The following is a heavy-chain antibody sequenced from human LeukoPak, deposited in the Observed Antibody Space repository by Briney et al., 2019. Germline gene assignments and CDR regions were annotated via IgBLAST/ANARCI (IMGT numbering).Heavy chain of an antibody. J-gene: IGHJ6*03. V-gene: IGHV4-39*01. CDR1: GGSISSYY. CDR2: IYYSGST. CDR3: ARHNQGYSSSWPYYYYYMDV. Sequence: SETLSLTCTVSGGSISSYYWGWIRQPPGKGLEWIGSIYYSGSTYYNPSLKSRVTISVDTSKNQFSLKLSSVTAADTAVYYCARHNQGYSSSWPYYYYYMDVWGKGTTVTISS. D-gene: IGHD6-13*01.